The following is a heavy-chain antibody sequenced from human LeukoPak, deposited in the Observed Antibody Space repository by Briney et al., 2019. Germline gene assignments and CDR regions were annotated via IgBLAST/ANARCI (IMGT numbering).Heavy chain of an antibody. CDR1: GGSISSYY. J-gene: IGHJ5*02. CDR2: IYHSGTT. V-gene: IGHV4-38-2*02. CDR3: AREVRSAWASFDP. D-gene: IGHD1-26*01. Sequence: SETLSLTCTVSGGSISSYYWGWIRQPPGKGLEWIGTIYHSGTTFDNPSLQSRVTVSLDTSKNQFSLKLSSVTAADTAVYYCAREVRSAWASFDPWGEGTLVTVSS.